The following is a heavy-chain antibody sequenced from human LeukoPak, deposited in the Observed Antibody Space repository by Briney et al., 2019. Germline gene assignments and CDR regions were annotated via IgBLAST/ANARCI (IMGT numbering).Heavy chain of an antibody. D-gene: IGHD4-17*01. CDR3: ARDPIYGGKDY. V-gene: IGHV3-66*01. J-gene: IGHJ4*02. Sequence: PGGSLRLSCAASGFTFDDYAMHWVRQAPGKGLEWVSVIYSGGSTYYADSVKGRFTISRDNSKNTLYLQMNSLRAEDTAVYYCARDPIYGGKDYWGQGTLVTVSS. CDR1: GFTFDDYA. CDR2: IYSGGST.